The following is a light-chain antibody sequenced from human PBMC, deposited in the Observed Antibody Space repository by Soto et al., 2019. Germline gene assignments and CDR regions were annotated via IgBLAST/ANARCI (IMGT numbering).Light chain of an antibody. J-gene: IGKJ4*01. Sequence: EIVMTQSPATLPVSPGETVTLSCRASQSVSRNVAWYQQRPGQAPRLLIFDASTMATGVPARFTGRGSGTEFTLTINRLQSDDFALYDGQQYSDWPPVTFGGGTKVEI. V-gene: IGKV3D-15*01. CDR2: DAS. CDR3: QQYSDWPPVT. CDR1: QSVSRN.